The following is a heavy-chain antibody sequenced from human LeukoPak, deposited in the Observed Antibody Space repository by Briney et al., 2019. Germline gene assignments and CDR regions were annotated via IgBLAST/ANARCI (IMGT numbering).Heavy chain of an antibody. CDR2: IPYDGSNK. CDR1: GFTFSSYG. Sequence: GGSLRLSCAASGFTFSSYGMPWVRQAPGKGLEWVAVIPYDGSNKYYADSVKGRFTISRDNSKNTLYLQMNSLRAQDTAVYYCAKDTVAGDFDYWGQGTLVTVSS. CDR3: AKDTVAGDFDY. J-gene: IGHJ4*02. V-gene: IGHV3-30*18. D-gene: IGHD6-19*01.